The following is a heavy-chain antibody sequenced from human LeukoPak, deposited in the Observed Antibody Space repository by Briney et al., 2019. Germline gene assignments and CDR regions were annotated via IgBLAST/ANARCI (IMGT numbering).Heavy chain of an antibody. Sequence: GGSLRLSCAASGFTFSSYSMNWVRQAPGKGLEWVANIKQDGSEKYYVDSVKGRFTISRDNAKKSLFLQMSSLRAEDTAVYYCARDGEMPTIYFDYWGQGTLVTVSS. CDR2: IKQDGSEK. D-gene: IGHD5-24*01. V-gene: IGHV3-7*01. J-gene: IGHJ4*02. CDR1: GFTFSSYS. CDR3: ARDGEMPTIYFDY.